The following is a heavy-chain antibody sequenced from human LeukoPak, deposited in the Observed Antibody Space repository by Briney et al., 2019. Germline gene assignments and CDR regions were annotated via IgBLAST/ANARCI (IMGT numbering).Heavy chain of an antibody. CDR2: ISSSDNTI. Sequence: GGPLRLSCAASGFTFSSYEMNWVRQAPAKGLEWVSYISSSDNTIYYADAVKGRFTISRDNAKNSLYLQMNSLRAEDTAVYYCARAIHWVGGYWGQGTLVTVSS. J-gene: IGHJ4*02. V-gene: IGHV3-48*03. D-gene: IGHD7-27*01. CDR3: ARAIHWVGGY. CDR1: GFTFSSYE.